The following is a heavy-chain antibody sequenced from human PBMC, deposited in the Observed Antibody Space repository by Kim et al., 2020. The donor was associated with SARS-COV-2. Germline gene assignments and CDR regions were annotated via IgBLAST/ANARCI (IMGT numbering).Heavy chain of an antibody. CDR1: GYTLTELS. V-gene: IGHV1-24*01. CDR2: FDPEDGET. D-gene: IGHD2-21*02. Sequence: ASVKVSCKVSGYTLTELSMHWVRQAPGKGLEWMGGFDPEDGETIYAQKFQGRVTMTEDTSTDTAYMELSSLRSEDTAVYYCARTATNLAERLLSGWYFDLWGRGTLVTVSS. J-gene: IGHJ2*01. CDR3: ARTATNLAERLLSGWYFDL.